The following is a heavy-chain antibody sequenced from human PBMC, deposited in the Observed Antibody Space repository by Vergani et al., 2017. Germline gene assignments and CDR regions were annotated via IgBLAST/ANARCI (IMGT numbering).Heavy chain of an antibody. J-gene: IGHJ4*02. CDR2: IWYDGSNK. D-gene: IGHD1-1*01. V-gene: IGHV3-33*01. CDR3: ARDGAWNQAYYFDY. CDR1: GFTFSSYG. Sequence: QVQLVESGGGVVQPGRSLRLSCAASGFTFSSYGMHWVRQAPGQGLEWVAVIWYDGSNKYYADPVKGRFTISRDNCKNTLYLQMNSLIAEDTAVYYCARDGAWNQAYYFDYWGQGTLVTVSS.